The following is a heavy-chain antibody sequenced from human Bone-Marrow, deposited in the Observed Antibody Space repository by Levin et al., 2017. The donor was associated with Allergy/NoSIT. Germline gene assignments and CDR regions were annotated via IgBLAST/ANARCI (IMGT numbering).Heavy chain of an antibody. D-gene: IGHD4-11*01. CDR1: GGSISGDGYY. Sequence: SETLSLTCSVSGGSISGDGYYWSWIRQHPGRGLEWIGYIYDSGTTYYNPSLKSRIVISIDTSKNQFSLRLSSVTVADTAVYYCARDGSNYLNGMDVWGQGTTVTVSS. J-gene: IGHJ6*02. CDR3: ARDGSNYLNGMDV. CDR2: IYDSGTT. V-gene: IGHV4-31*03.